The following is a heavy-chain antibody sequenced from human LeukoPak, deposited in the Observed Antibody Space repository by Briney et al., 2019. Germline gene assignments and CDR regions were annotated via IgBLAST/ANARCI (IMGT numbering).Heavy chain of an antibody. D-gene: IGHD6-19*01. J-gene: IGHJ4*02. Sequence: GGSLRLSCAASGFTFSSYAMSWVRQAPGKGLEWVSAISGSGGSTYYADSVKGRFTIPRDNSKNTLYLQMSSLRAEDTAVYYCVKDAVAGPLSYFDYWGQGTLVTVSS. CDR1: GFTFSSYA. CDR3: VKDAVAGPLSYFDY. V-gene: IGHV3-23*01. CDR2: ISGSGGST.